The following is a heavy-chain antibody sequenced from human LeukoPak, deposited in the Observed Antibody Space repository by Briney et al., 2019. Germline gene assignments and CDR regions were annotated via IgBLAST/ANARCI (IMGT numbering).Heavy chain of an antibody. Sequence: ASVKVSCKASGYTFTSYGISWVRQAPGQGLEWMGWISAYNGNTNYAQKLQGRVTMTTDTSTSTASMELRSLRSDDTAVYYCARDNDGDYVDYWRQGTLVTDSS. J-gene: IGHJ4*02. V-gene: IGHV1-18*01. CDR2: ISAYNGNT. D-gene: IGHD1-1*01. CDR3: ARDNDGDYVDY. CDR1: GYTFTSYG.